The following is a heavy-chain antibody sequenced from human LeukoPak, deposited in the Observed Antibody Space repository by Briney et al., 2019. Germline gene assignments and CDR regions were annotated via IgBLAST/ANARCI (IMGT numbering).Heavy chain of an antibody. V-gene: IGHV3-21*01. D-gene: IGHD1-26*01. Sequence: PGGSLRLSCAASGFTFTNYSMNWVRQAPGKGLEWVSSISSSSSYIYYADSVKGRFTISRDNAKNSLYLQMNSLRAEDTAVYYCARDREIIVGAHGSAFDIWGQGTMVTVSS. CDR3: ARDREIIVGAHGSAFDI. CDR2: ISSSSSYI. CDR1: GFTFTNYS. J-gene: IGHJ3*02.